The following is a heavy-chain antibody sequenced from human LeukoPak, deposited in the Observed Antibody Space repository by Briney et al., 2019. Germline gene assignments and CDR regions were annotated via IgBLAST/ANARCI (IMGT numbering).Heavy chain of an antibody. CDR2: IIPIFGTA. CDR1: GGTFSSYA. V-gene: IGHV1-69*05. Sequence: SVKVSCKASGGTFSSYAISWVRQAPGQGLEWMGRIIPIFGTANYAQKFQGRVTITTDESTSTAYMELSSLRSEDTAVYYCARVGPNDYRDYAFDYWGQGTLVTVSS. D-gene: IGHD4-17*01. CDR3: ARVGPNDYRDYAFDY. J-gene: IGHJ4*02.